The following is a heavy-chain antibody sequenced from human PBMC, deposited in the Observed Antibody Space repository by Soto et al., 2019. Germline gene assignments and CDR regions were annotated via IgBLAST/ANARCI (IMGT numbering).Heavy chain of an antibody. CDR3: ARDKSDYYDSSGYYYDY. D-gene: IGHD3-22*01. V-gene: IGHV4-30-4*01. CDR1: GGSISSGDYY. J-gene: IGHJ4*02. Sequence: QVQLQESGPGLVKPSQTLSLTCTVSGGSISSGDYYWSWIRQPPGKGLEWIGYSYYSGSTYYNPSLKSRVTLSVDTSKNQFSLKLSSVTAADTAVYYCARDKSDYYDSSGYYYDYWCQGTLVTVSS. CDR2: SYYSGST.